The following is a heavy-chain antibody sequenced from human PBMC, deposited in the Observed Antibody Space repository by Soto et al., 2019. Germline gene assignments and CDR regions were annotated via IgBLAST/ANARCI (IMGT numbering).Heavy chain of an antibody. CDR3: ARDLSGTIDY. Sequence: MQLLESGGGLVQPGGSLRLSCAASGFTFSSFAMSWVRQAPGKGLDWVARLWHDGSNKYYADSVKGRFTVSRDISKNMLYLQMNSLKVDDTAVYYCARDLSGTIDYWGQGTLVTISS. CDR1: GFTFSSFA. D-gene: IGHD1-1*01. J-gene: IGHJ4*02. CDR2: LWHDGSNK. V-gene: IGHV3-33*08.